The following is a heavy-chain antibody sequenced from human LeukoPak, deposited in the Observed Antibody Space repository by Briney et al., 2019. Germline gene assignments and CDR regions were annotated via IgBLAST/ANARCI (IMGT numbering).Heavy chain of an antibody. CDR3: AKRGVVIRVILVGFHKEAYYFDS. D-gene: IGHD3-22*01. V-gene: IGHV3-23*01. CDR1: GITLSNYG. J-gene: IGHJ4*02. Sequence: GGSLRLSCAVSGITLSNYGMSWVRQAPGKGLEWVAGISGSGGGTTYADSVKGRFTISRDNAKNTLYLQMNSLRAEDTAVYFCAKRGVVIRVILVGFHKEAYYFDSWGQGALVTVSS. CDR2: ISGSGGGT.